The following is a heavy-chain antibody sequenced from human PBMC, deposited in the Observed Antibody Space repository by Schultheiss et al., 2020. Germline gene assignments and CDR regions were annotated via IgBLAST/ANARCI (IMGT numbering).Heavy chain of an antibody. V-gene: IGHV3-30*03. CDR1: GFTFSSYA. J-gene: IGHJ4*02. D-gene: IGHD2/OR15-2a*01. Sequence: GGSLRLSCAASGFTFSSYAMSWVRQAPGKGLEWVAVISYDGSAEYFGGSVKGRFTISRDNSKNTVYLQMNSLRAEDTAVYYCATEKGPGNNASPTPEYWGQGTLVTVSS. CDR3: ATEKGPGNNASPTPEY. CDR2: ISYDGSAE.